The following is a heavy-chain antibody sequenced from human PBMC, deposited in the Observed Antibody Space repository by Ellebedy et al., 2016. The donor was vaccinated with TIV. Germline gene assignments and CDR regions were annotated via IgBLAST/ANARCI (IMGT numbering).Heavy chain of an antibody. V-gene: IGHV4-59*01. CDR1: GGSISQNY. D-gene: IGHD1-7*01. CDR3: AMDRRELELRGLDP. Sequence: MPSETLSLTCTVSGGSISQNYWSWIRQSPGGGLEWIGYVFYTGSTNYSPSLHRGVSMSVDMSRNQFSLNLNSVTAADTAIYFCAMDRRELELRGLDPWGQGTLVSVSS. J-gene: IGHJ5*02. CDR2: VFYTGST.